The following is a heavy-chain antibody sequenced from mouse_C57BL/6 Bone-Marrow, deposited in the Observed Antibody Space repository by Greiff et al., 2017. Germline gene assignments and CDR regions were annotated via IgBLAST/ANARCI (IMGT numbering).Heavy chain of an antibody. CDR2: ISSGGSYT. CDR1: GFTFSSYG. V-gene: IGHV5-6*02. CDR3: AGWGYVAGCAY. Sequence: EVKVEESGGDLVKPGGSLKLSCAASGFTFSSYGMSWVRQTPDKRLEWVATISSGGSYTDYPDSVKGRFTISKDNAKNTLYLQMSSPKSEDTAMYYCAGWGYVAGCAYWGQGTLVTVSA. J-gene: IGHJ3*01. D-gene: IGHD2-2*01.